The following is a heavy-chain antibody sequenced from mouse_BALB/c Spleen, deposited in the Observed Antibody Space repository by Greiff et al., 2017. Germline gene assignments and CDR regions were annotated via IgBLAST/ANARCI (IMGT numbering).Heavy chain of an antibody. CDR1: GFTFSSFG. CDR2: ISSGSSTI. V-gene: IGHV5-17*02. Sequence: EVKVVESGGGLVQPGGSRKLSCAASGFTFSSFGMHWVRQAPEKGLEWVAYISSGSSTIYYADTVKGRFTISRDNPKNTLFLQMTSLRSEDTAMYYCARGFWAGHFDYWGQGTTLTVSS. D-gene: IGHD4-1*01. CDR3: ARGFWAGHFDY. J-gene: IGHJ2*01.